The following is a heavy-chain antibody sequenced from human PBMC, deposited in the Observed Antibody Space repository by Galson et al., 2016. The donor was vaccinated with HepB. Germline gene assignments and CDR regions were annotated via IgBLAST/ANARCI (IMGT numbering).Heavy chain of an antibody. CDR3: ARSGSYYFWFDP. J-gene: IGHJ5*02. CDR1: GGSISVGSCY. Sequence: LSLTCTVSGGSISVGSCYWGWIRQPPGKGLEWTGSIDHSGSTYYNPSLKSRVTISIDTSKNQFSLKVNSVTAADTAVYYCARSGSYYFWFDPWGQGTLVTVSS. V-gene: IGHV4-39*01. D-gene: IGHD1-26*01. CDR2: IDHSGST.